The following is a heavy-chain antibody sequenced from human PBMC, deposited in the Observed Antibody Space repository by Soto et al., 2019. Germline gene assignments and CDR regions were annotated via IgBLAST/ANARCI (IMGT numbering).Heavy chain of an antibody. CDR2: ISYEGKTE. Sequence: GGSLRLSCAASAFTFSDYGMHWVRRAPGKGLEWVAVISYEGKTEYYADSVKGRFTISRDNSKNTLYLQMNSLRPEDTAVYYCAKEWREYSSKWYFRHWGKGTLVTVSS. CDR1: AFTFSDYG. CDR3: AKEWREYSSKWYFRH. J-gene: IGHJ4*02. D-gene: IGHD2-2*01. V-gene: IGHV3-30*18.